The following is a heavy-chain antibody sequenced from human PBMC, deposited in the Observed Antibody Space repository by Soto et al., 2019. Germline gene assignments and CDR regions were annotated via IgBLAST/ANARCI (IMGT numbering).Heavy chain of an antibody. CDR2: IYYSVST. CDR3: ARGGLLWFGDPAPIDY. J-gene: IGHJ4*02. Sequence: SETLSLTCTVSGGSISSYYWSWIRQPPGKGLEWIGYIYYSVSTNYNPSLKSRVTISVDTSKNQFSLKLSSVTAADTAVYYCARGGLLWFGDPAPIDYWGQGTLVTVSS. D-gene: IGHD3-10*01. CDR1: GGSISSYY. V-gene: IGHV4-59*01.